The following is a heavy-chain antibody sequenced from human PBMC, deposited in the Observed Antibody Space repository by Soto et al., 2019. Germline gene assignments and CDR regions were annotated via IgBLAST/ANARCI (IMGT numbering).Heavy chain of an antibody. CDR3: AKAQGGGRITIFLAGGGEYAMDV. CDR2: ISGSGTNT. CDR1: GFTFGNYA. J-gene: IGHJ6*02. D-gene: IGHD3-3*01. Sequence: PGESLKISCAASGFTFGNYAMIWVRQAPGKGPEWVSGISGSGTNTYYADSVEGRFTISRDNSNNALYLQMNILRAEDTAVYYCAKAQGGGRITIFLAGGGEYAMDVWGQGTTVTVSS. V-gene: IGHV3-23*01.